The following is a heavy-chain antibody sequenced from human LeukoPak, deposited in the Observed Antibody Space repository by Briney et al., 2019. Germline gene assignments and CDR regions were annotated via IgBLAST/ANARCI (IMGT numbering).Heavy chain of an antibody. CDR1: GGSIRSHY. Sequence: SETLSLTCTVSGGSIRSHYWSWIRQPPGKGLEWIGYIYYSGSTNYNPSLKSRVTISVDTSKNQFSLKLSSVTAADTAVYYCARWGGRVVPAAIGAAFDIWGQETMVTVSS. J-gene: IGHJ3*02. V-gene: IGHV4-59*11. D-gene: IGHD2-2*01. CDR3: ARWGGRVVPAAIGAAFDI. CDR2: IYYSGST.